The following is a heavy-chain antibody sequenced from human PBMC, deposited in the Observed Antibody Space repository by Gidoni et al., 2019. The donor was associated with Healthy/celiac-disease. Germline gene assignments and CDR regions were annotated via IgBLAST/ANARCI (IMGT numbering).Heavy chain of an antibody. CDR2: IYHSGST. CDR1: GYSISSGYY. J-gene: IGHJ4*02. V-gene: IGHV4-38-2*01. Sequence: QVQLQESGPGLVKPSETLSLTCAVSGYSISSGYYWGWIRQPPGKGLEWIGSIYHSGSTYYNPSLKSRVTISVDTSKNQFSLKLSSVTAADTAVYYCARHYSGGSPIGWGQGTLVTVSS. D-gene: IGHD2-15*01. CDR3: ARHYSGGSPIG.